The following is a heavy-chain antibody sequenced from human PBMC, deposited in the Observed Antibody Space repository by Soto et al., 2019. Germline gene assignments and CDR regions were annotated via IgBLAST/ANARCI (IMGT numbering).Heavy chain of an antibody. CDR3: AKDLARGSSWYRGGYFDY. Sequence: EVQLLESGGGLVQPGGSLRLSCAASGFTFSSYAMSWVRQAPGKGLEWVSAISGSGGSTYYADSVKGRFTISRDNSKNTLYLQMNSLRAEDTAVYYCAKDLARGSSWYRGGYFDYWGQGTLVTVSS. CDR1: GFTFSSYA. V-gene: IGHV3-23*01. CDR2: ISGSGGST. D-gene: IGHD6-13*01. J-gene: IGHJ4*02.